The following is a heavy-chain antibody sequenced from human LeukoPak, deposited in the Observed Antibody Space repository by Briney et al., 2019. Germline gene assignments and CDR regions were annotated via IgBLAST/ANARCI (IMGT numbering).Heavy chain of an antibody. CDR3: ARDLTHYDELHY. CDR1: GGSFSGYY. J-gene: IGHJ4*02. CDR2: IYTSGST. D-gene: IGHD3-3*01. Sequence: SETLSLTCAVYGGSFSGYYWSWIRQPAGKGLEWIGRIYTSGSTNYNPSLKSRVTMSVDTSKNQFSLRLSSVTAADTAVYYCARDLTHYDELHYWGQGTLVTVSS. V-gene: IGHV4-4*07.